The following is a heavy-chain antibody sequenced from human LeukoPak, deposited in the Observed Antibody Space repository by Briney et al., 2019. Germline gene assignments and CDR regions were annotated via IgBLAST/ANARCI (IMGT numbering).Heavy chain of an antibody. V-gene: IGHV3-23*01. CDR2: ISGSGGST. J-gene: IGHJ6*03. Sequence: GGSLRLSCAASGFTFSSYAMSWVRQAPGKGLEWVSGISGSGGSTYYADSVKGRFTISRDNSKNTLFLQLDSLRAEDTAVYYCAKDRDTSIYYYYYMDVWGKGTTVTVSS. CDR3: AKDRDTSIYYYYYMDV. D-gene: IGHD5-18*01. CDR1: GFTFSSYA.